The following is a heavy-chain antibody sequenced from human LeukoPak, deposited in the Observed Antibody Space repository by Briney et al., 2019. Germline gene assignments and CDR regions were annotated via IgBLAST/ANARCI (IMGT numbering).Heavy chain of an antibody. V-gene: IGHV4-34*01. CDR3: ARDPTTVVSVPYYFDF. D-gene: IGHD3-22*01. CDR1: GGSFTGCH. Sequence: PSETLSLTCAVYGGSFTGCHWNWIRQSPQRGLEWIGEINHRGHPHYNPSLESRLTISVDTSKNQFSLTLRSVTGADTAVYYCARDPTTVVSVPYYFDFWGQGAPVTVSS. CDR2: INHRGHP. J-gene: IGHJ4*02.